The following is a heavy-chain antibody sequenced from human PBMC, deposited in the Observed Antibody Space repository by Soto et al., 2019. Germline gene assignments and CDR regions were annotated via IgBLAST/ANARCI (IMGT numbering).Heavy chain of an antibody. CDR3: ARCSGGSCYFNWFDP. CDR1: GYTFTSYG. Sequence: KKTWASVKGSCKASGYTFTSYGISWVRQAPGQRLEWMGWISAYNGNTNYAQKLQGRVTMTTDTSTSTAYMELRSLRSDDTAVYYCARCSGGSCYFNWFDPWGQGTLVTVSS. V-gene: IGHV1-18*01. D-gene: IGHD2-15*01. CDR2: ISAYNGNT. J-gene: IGHJ5*02.